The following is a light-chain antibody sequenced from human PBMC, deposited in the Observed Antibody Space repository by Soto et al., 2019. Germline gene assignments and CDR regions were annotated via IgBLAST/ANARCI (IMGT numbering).Light chain of an antibody. CDR3: QQYNSYTIT. CDR1: QSISSW. CDR2: KAS. J-gene: IGKJ5*01. V-gene: IGKV1-5*03. Sequence: DIQMTQSPSTMSASVGDTVTVTCRASQSISSWLAWYQQKPGKAPKLLIYKASSLESGVPSRFSGSGSGTECTLTISSLKTDDFATYYCQQYNSYTITFGQGTRLEIK.